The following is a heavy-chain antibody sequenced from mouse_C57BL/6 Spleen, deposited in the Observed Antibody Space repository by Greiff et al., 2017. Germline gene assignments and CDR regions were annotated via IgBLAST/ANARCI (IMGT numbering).Heavy chain of an antibody. CDR3: AKSFMDD. J-gene: IGHJ4*01. Sequence: DVQLQESGGGLVQPGGSLSLSCAASGFTFTDYYMRWVRQPPGKALEWFGFISTKANGYTSEHSSSVKGRFTISRDNSQSILYLQMDALGAEDSATYYCAKSFMDDWGQGTSVTVSS. V-gene: IGHV7-3*01. CDR2: ISTKANGYTS. CDR1: GFTFTDYY.